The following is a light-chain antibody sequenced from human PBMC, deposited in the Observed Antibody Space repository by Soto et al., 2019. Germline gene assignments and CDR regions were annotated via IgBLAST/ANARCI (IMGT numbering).Light chain of an antibody. Sequence: DIQMTQSPSSLSASVGDRVTITCRASQSINNYLSWYQQKPGKAPKLLIYSASSLQSGVPSRFSGSGSGTYFTLTTSSLQPEDFATYYCQQTNSFPLTFGRGTKVDIK. J-gene: IGKJ4*01. CDR1: QSINNY. CDR2: SAS. CDR3: QQTNSFPLT. V-gene: IGKV1-39*01.